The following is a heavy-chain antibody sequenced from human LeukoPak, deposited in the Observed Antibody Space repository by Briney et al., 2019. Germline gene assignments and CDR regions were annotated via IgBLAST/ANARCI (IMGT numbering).Heavy chain of an antibody. J-gene: IGHJ4*02. CDR2: IQTSGST. V-gene: IGHV4-4*07. Sequence: SETLSLTCTVSGVSISSYYWSWIRQPAGRGLEWIGRIQTSGSTNYNPSLKSRVTMSVDTSKNKFSLKVNSVTAADTAVYYCARVGSGWSFDYWGQGTLVTVSS. CDR1: GVSISSYY. D-gene: IGHD6-19*01. CDR3: ARVGSGWSFDY.